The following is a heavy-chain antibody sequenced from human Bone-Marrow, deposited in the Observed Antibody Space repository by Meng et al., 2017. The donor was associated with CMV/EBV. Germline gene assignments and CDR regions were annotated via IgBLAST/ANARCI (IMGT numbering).Heavy chain of an antibody. Sequence: GGSLRLSCAASGFTVSSNYMSWVRQAPGKGLEWVAVIYAGGITYYENSVKGRFTISRDTSKNSLDLQMERLRVEDTAVYYCARDAVSGSYGNDFWGQGTRVTGSS. J-gene: IGHJ4*02. D-gene: IGHD3-16*01. V-gene: IGHV3-53*01. CDR3: ARDAVSGSYGNDF. CDR1: GFTVSSNY. CDR2: IYAGGIT.